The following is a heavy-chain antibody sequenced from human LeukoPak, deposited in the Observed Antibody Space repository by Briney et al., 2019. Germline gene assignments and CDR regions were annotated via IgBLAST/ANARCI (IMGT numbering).Heavy chain of an antibody. J-gene: IGHJ4*02. Sequence: PGRSLRLSCAASGFTFSNYGIHWVRQAPGKGLEWVTFIQTDGNTKYYADSVRGRFTISRDNSKNTVSLQMNSLRAEDTAVYYCAREEXSLVLGGLAYWGQGTLVTVSS. V-gene: IGHV3-33*01. CDR2: IQTDGNTK. D-gene: IGHD2-2*01. CDR1: GFTFSNYG. CDR3: AREEXSLVLGGLAY.